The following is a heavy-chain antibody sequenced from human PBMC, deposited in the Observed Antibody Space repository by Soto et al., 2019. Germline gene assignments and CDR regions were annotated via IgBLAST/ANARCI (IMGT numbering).Heavy chain of an antibody. D-gene: IGHD2-15*01. CDR2: IYPGDSDT. CDR1: GYSFTSYW. J-gene: IGHJ5*02. V-gene: IGHV5-51*01. CDR3: ARQQISGYCSGGSCNWFDP. Sequence: PGESLKISCKGSGYSFTSYWIGWVRQMPGKGLEWMGIIYPGDSDTRYSPSFQGQVTISADKSISTAYLQWSSLKASDTAMYYCARQQISGYCSGGSCNWFDPWGQGXLVTVSS.